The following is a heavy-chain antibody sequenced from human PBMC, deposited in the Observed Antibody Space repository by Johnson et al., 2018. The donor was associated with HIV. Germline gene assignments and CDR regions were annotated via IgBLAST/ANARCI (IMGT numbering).Heavy chain of an antibody. V-gene: IGHV3-30*02. CDR1: GFTVSNYG. J-gene: IGHJ3*02. CDR3: AREGDGLRVSDDAFDI. D-gene: IGHD3-16*01. CDR2: IRYDATNK. Sequence: QVQLVESGGGLIQPGGSLRLSCAASGFTVSNYGMHWVRQAPGKGLEWVTFIRYDATNKYYADSVKGRFSISRDNSKTTLYLQMNSLRAEDTAVYYCAREGDGLRVSDDAFDIWGQGTMVTVSS.